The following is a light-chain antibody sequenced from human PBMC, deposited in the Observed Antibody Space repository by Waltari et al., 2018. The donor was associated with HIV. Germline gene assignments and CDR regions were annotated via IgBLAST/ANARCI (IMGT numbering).Light chain of an antibody. CDR3: AAWDDSLSGSWV. Sequence: QSVMTQPPSASGTPGQRVTISCSGSSSNIGRNYVNWYQQLPGTTPKLLIYRNNPRPSGVPDRFSGAKSGTSASLAISGLRSEDEADYYCAAWDDSLSGSWVFGGGTQVTVL. V-gene: IGLV1-47*01. J-gene: IGLJ3*02. CDR1: SSNIGRNY. CDR2: RNN.